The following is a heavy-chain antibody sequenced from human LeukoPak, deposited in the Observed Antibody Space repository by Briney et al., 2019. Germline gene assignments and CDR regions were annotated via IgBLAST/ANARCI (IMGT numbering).Heavy chain of an antibody. J-gene: IGHJ5*02. V-gene: IGHV1-18*01. D-gene: IGHD6-13*01. CDR3: ARDRGIAEADSFDP. Sequence: KPGASVKFYCKASGYTYTTDGISGVRQAPGQGLEWMGWIDTYSGKTNYAQKFQGRVTMTSDTSTSTAYMELRSLRSDDTAVYYCARDRGIAEADSFDPWGQGTLVTVSS. CDR1: GYTYTTDG. CDR2: IDTYSGKT.